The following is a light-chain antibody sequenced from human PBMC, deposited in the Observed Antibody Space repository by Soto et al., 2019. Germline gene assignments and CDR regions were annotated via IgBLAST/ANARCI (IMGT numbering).Light chain of an antibody. V-gene: IGKV1-39*01. J-gene: IGKJ3*01. Sequence: DFQMTQSPSSLSASVGDRVTITCRASQSINNCLNWYQQKPGKAPNLLIYAASSLQSGVPSRFSGSGSGTHFTLTISSLQPEDFATYYCQQGFNTPHTFGPGTKVDIK. CDR3: QQGFNTPHT. CDR1: QSINNC. CDR2: AAS.